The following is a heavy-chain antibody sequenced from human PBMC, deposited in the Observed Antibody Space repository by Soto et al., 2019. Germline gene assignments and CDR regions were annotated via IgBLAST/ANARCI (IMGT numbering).Heavy chain of an antibody. Sequence: GGSLRLSCAASGFTFSSYGMHWVRQAPGKGLEWVAVISYDGSNKYYADSVKGRFTISRDNSKNTLYLQMNSLRAEDTAVYYCAKGGSPTMVRGITYIDYWGQGTLVTVSS. CDR3: AKGGSPTMVRGITYIDY. D-gene: IGHD3-10*01. CDR2: ISYDGSNK. V-gene: IGHV3-30*18. J-gene: IGHJ4*02. CDR1: GFTFSSYG.